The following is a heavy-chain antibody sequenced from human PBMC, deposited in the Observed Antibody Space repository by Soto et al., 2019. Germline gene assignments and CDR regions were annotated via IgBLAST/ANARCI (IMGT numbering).Heavy chain of an antibody. CDR2: IKSKTDGGTT. J-gene: IGHJ6*02. Sequence: GGSLRLSCAASGFTFSNAWMNWVRQAPGKGLEWVGRIKSKTDGGTTDYAAPVKGRFTISRDDSKNTLYLQMNSLKTEDTAVYYCTTDMASTSCYAGLSCGMDVWGQGTTVTVSS. V-gene: IGHV3-15*07. D-gene: IGHD2-2*01. CDR1: GFTFSNAW. CDR3: TTDMASTSCYAGLSCGMDV.